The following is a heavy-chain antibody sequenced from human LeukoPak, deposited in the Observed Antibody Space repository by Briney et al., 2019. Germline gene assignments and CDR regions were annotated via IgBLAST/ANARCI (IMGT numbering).Heavy chain of an antibody. CDR1: GYTFTSYG. V-gene: IGHV1-18*01. Sequence: GASVKVSCKASGYTFTSYGISWVRQAPGQGLEWMGWISAYNGNTNYAQKLQGRVTMNTDTSTSTAYMELRSLRSDDTAVYYCARDGGSSWLYSTAFDYWGQGTLVTVSS. CDR2: ISAYNGNT. J-gene: IGHJ4*02. D-gene: IGHD6-13*01. CDR3: ARDGGSSWLYSTAFDY.